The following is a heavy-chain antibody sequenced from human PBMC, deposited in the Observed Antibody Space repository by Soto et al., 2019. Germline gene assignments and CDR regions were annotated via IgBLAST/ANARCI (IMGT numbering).Heavy chain of an antibody. D-gene: IGHD3-3*01. CDR1: GFTFSSYV. CDR2: IWYDGSNK. Sequence: EGSLRLSWAASGFTFSSYVMHWVRQAPGKGLEWVAVIWYDGSNKCYADSVKGRFTISRDNSKNMLYLQMNSLRAEDTAVYYCARPKGPMRAGLRFLEPLPMDVWGKGTTVTVSS. V-gene: IGHV3-33*01. CDR3: ARPKGPMRAGLRFLEPLPMDV. J-gene: IGHJ6*03.